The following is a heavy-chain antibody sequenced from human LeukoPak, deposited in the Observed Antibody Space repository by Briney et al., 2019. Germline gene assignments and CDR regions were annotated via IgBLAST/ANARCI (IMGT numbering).Heavy chain of an antibody. V-gene: IGHV3-30-3*01. CDR2: IPYDGGNK. Sequence: GGSLRLSCVAYGFTFGSHTMHWVRQAPGKGLEWVAVIPYDGGNKYYADSVKGRFTISRDSSKNTLYLQMNSLRPEDTAVYYCARDPYRDAPDYFDYWGQGTLVTVSS. J-gene: IGHJ4*02. D-gene: IGHD1-14*01. CDR3: ARDPYRDAPDYFDY. CDR1: GFTFGSHT.